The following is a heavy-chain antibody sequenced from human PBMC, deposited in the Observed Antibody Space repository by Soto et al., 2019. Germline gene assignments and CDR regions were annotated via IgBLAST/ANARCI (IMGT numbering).Heavy chain of an antibody. CDR2: IYYSGST. CDR1: GGSISSGGYY. V-gene: IGHV4-31*03. J-gene: IGHJ6*02. D-gene: IGHD5-18*01. CDR3: AREAAMGDYYYYGMDV. Sequence: SETLSLICTVSGGSISSGGYYWSWIRQHPGKGLEWIGYIYYSGSTYYNPSLKSRVTISVDTSKNQFSLKLSSVTAADTAVYYCAREAAMGDYYYYGMDVWGQGTTVTVSS.